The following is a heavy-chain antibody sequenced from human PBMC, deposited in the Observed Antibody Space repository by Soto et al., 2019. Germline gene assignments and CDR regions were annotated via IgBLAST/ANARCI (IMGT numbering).Heavy chain of an antibody. CDR1: GGSISSGSYY. J-gene: IGHJ6*02. Sequence: SETLSLTCTVSGGSISSGSYYWTWIRQLPGKGLEWIGCISYSGSTYYNPSLNSRVTISLDMSKNQFSLRLSSVTAAATAVYYCATDWDGTRTLYGLDVWGQGTTVTVSS. D-gene: IGHD2-2*01. CDR2: ISYSGST. V-gene: IGHV4-31*03. CDR3: ATDWDGTRTLYGLDV.